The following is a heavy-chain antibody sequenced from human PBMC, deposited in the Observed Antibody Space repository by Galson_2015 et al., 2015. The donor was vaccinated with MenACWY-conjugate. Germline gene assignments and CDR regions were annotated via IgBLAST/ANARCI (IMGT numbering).Heavy chain of an antibody. CDR3: ARDSRGSSGWFDY. CDR2: ISSSSSYI. J-gene: IGHJ4*02. Sequence: SLRLSCAASGFTFSSYSMNWVRQAPGKGLEWVSSISSSSSYIYYADSVKGRFTISRDNAKNSLYLQMNSLRAEDTAVYYCARDSRGSSGWFDYWGQGTLVTVSS. CDR1: GFTFSSYS. D-gene: IGHD6-6*01. V-gene: IGHV3-21*01.